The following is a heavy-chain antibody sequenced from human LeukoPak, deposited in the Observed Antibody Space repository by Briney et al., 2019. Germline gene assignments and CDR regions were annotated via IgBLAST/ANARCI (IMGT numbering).Heavy chain of an antibody. CDR3: ASEVVGYSGYDYYYYYMDV. CDR2: IYTSGST. D-gene: IGHD5-12*01. Sequence: SETLSLTCTVSGGSISSYYWSWIRQPAGKGLEWIGRIYTSGSTNYNPSLKSRVTMSVDTSKNQFSLKLSSVTAADTAVYYCASEVVGYSGYDYYYYYMDVWAKGPRSPSP. J-gene: IGHJ6*03. V-gene: IGHV4-4*07. CDR1: GGSISSYY.